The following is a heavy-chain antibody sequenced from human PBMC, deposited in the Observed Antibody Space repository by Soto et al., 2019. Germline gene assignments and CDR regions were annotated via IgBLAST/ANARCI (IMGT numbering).Heavy chain of an antibody. CDR3: AKGLSVIQEWIIDGH. CDR1: GFNLSSYG. CDR2: MSYDGNKK. D-gene: IGHD5-18*01. J-gene: IGHJ4*02. Sequence: GGSLRLPCAVSGFNLSSYGIHWVRQAPGKGLEWVAFMSYDGNKKYYADSVKGRFTISRDNSKNTLYLQMDSLRAEDTAVYYCAKGLSVIQEWIIDGHWGQGTQVTVSS. V-gene: IGHV3-30*18.